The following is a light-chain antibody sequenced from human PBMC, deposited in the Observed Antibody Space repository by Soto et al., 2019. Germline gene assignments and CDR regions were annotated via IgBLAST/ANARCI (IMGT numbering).Light chain of an antibody. CDR3: ETWDSNIHV. Sequence: QLVLTQSSSASASLGSSVKLTCTLSSGQSTYIIAWHQQRPGEAPRYLMNVEGSGNYKKGSGVPDRFSGSSSGADRYLTISNLQFEDEADYYCETWDSNIHVFGSGTKVTVL. J-gene: IGLJ1*01. CDR2: VEGSGNY. V-gene: IGLV4-60*02. CDR1: SGQSTYI.